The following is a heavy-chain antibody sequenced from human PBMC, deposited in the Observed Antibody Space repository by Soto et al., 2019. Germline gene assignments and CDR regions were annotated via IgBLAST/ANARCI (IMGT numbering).Heavy chain of an antibody. CDR3: ARVPAHSSGHY. Sequence: EVQLVESGGGLIQPGGSLRLSCAASGFTVSNSYMSWVRQAPGKGLEWVSLVYRDGTTYYADSVKGRCTISRDKSKNTLYLQMHSLRAEDTAVYDCARVPAHSSGHYWGQGTLVTVSS. V-gene: IGHV3-53*01. J-gene: IGHJ4*02. CDR2: VYRDGTT. CDR1: GFTVSNSY. D-gene: IGHD3-22*01.